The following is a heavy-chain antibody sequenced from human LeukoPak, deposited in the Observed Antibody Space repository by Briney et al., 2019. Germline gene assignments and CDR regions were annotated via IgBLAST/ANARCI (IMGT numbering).Heavy chain of an antibody. CDR2: IYTSGVT. D-gene: IGHD3-22*01. CDR3: AREWTSGDGSGYPYYFDY. J-gene: IGHJ4*02. Sequence: SETLSLTGTVSGGSMSSFYWDWIRQPDGKGLQWIGYIYTSGVTNYNPSLKSRVIMSVDTSKNQFSLKLSSVTAADTAVYYCAREWTSGDGSGYPYYFDYWGPGTLVTVSS. V-gene: IGHV4-4*07. CDR1: GGSMSSFY.